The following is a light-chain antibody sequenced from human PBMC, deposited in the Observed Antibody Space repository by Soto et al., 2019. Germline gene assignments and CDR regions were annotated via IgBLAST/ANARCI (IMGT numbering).Light chain of an antibody. Sequence: DIAFTQSPGTLSLSPGERATLSCRASEYVSNNYIAWFQQKPGQAPRLLIYAASSRATGIPNRFSGSGSGTDFTLTISRLEPEDFAVYYCQQYGNSPQTFGQGTKVDIK. CDR3: QQYGNSPQT. CDR1: EYVSNNY. CDR2: AAS. V-gene: IGKV3-20*01. J-gene: IGKJ1*01.